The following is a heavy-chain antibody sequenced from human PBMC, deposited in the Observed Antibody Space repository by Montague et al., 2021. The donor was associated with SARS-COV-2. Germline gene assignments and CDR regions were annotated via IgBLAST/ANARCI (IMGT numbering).Heavy chain of an antibody. CDR1: GESIDRDTYY. J-gene: IGHJ4*02. V-gene: IGHV4-39*02. CDR3: ARPGSVSGWFYFDD. Sequence: SEILSLTCIVSGESIDRDTYYWGWIRQSPGKGLEWIGSLSSSGSTYYNPSLRSRVTISMDTSKNHFSLKVNSVTATDTAVYFCARPGSVSGWFYFDDWGQGTLVSVSS. D-gene: IGHD6-19*01. CDR2: LSSSGST.